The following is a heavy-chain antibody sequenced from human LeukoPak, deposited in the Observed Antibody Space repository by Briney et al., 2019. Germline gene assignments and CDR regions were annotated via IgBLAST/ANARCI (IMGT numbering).Heavy chain of an antibody. J-gene: IGHJ4*02. CDR3: ARSLTGNFDY. Sequence: PSETLSLTCTVSSGSINHYYWSWIRQPPGKGLEWIGYIFYSGSTDYNPSLKSRVTISVDTSKNQFSPNLSSVTAADTAVYYCARSLTGNFDYWGQGTLVTVFS. V-gene: IGHV4-59*01. CDR2: IFYSGST. D-gene: IGHD3-9*01. CDR1: SGSINHYY.